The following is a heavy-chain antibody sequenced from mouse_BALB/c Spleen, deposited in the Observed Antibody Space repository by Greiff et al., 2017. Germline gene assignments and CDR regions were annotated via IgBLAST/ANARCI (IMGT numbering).Heavy chain of an antibody. J-gene: IGHJ3*01. Sequence: EVQLQQSGAELVKPGASVKLSCTASGFNFKDSSMHWVKQRPEQGLEWIGRIDPANGNTKYDPKFQGKATITADTSSNTAYLQLSSLTSEDTAVYYCAYYDYLLAYWGQGTLVTVSA. V-gene: IGHV14-3*02. D-gene: IGHD2-4*01. CDR1: GFNFKDSS. CDR2: IDPANGNT. CDR3: AYYDYLLAY.